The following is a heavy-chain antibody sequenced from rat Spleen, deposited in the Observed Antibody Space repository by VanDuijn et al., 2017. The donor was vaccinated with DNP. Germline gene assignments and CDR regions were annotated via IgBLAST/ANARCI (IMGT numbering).Heavy chain of an antibody. D-gene: IGHD1-4*01. CDR3: ARGNYPGINTFDY. V-gene: IGHV5-22*01. CDR2: ISFDGSST. J-gene: IGHJ2*01. Sequence: EVQLVESGGGLVQPGRALKLSCAASGFTFSSFPMAWVRQAPTKGLEWVAYISFDGSSTYYGDSVKGRFTISRDNAKSTLYLQMNSLRSEDTATYYCARGNYPGINTFDYWGQGVMVTVSS. CDR1: GFTFSSFP.